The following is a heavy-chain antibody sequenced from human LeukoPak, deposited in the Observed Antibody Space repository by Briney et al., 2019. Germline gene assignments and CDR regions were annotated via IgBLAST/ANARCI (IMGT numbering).Heavy chain of an antibody. V-gene: IGHV1-2*02. CDR1: GYTFTGYY. D-gene: IGHD3-22*01. J-gene: IGHJ4*02. CDR2: INPNSGGT. CDR3: ARAPDPHNYYDTSGYYPLDY. Sequence: ASVKVSCKASGYTFTGYYMHWVRQAPGQGLEWMGWINPNSGGTNYAQKFQGRVTMTRDTSISTAYMELSRLRSDDTAVYYCARAPDPHNYYDTSGYYPLDYWGQGTLVTVSS.